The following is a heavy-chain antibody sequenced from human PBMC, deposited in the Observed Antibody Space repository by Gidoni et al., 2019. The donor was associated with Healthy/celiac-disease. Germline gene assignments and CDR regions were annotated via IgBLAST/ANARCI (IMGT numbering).Heavy chain of an antibody. V-gene: IGHV1-18*01. D-gene: IGHD3-9*01. CDR1: GYTFTSYG. CDR3: ARLPYYDILTGVSGGIDY. J-gene: IGHJ4*02. Sequence: QVQLVQSGAEVKKPGASVKVSCKASGYTFTSYGISWVRQALGQGLEWMGWISAYNGNTNYAQKLQGRVTMTTDTSTSTAYMELRSLRSDDTAVYYCARLPYYDILTGVSGGIDYWGQGTLVTVSS. CDR2: ISAYNGNT.